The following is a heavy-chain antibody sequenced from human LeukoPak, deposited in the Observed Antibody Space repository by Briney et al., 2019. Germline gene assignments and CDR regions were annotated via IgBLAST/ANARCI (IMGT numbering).Heavy chain of an antibody. CDR3: ASGYYYGSGRFLHAFDI. V-gene: IGHV1-69*06. Sequence: GASVKVSCKASGGTFSSYAISWVRQAPGQGLEWMGGIIPIFGTANYAQKFQGRVTITADKSTSTAYMELSSLRSEDTAVYYCASGYYYGSGRFLHAFDIWGQGTMVTVSS. CDR2: IIPIFGTA. D-gene: IGHD3-10*01. J-gene: IGHJ3*02. CDR1: GGTFSSYA.